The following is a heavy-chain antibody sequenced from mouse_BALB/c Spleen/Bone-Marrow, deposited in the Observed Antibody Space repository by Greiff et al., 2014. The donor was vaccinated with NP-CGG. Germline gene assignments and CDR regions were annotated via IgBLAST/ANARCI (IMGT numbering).Heavy chain of an antibody. V-gene: IGHV5-6*01. CDR3: ARQYGNLGVMDY. CDR2: ISSGGSYT. Sequence: DVHLVESGGDLVKPGGPLKLSCAASGFTFSRYGMPWVRQTPDKRLEWVANISSGGSYTYYPDSVKGRFTISRDNAKNTLYLHMSSLKSEDTAMYYCARQYGNLGVMDYWGQGTSVTVSS. D-gene: IGHD2-1*01. J-gene: IGHJ4*01. CDR1: GFTFSRYG.